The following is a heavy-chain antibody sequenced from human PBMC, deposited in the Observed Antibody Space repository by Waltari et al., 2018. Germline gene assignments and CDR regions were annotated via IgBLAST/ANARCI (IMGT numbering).Heavy chain of an antibody. CDR3: AKGTWGSAFDI. Sequence: EVQLLGSGGDLVQPGGSLRLSCAASGFTFTSYGMSWVRQAPGKGPEWVSSISADGNRTYYGDSMKGRFTISRDNAENTLYLQMNSLRAEDTALYYCAKGTWGSAFDIWGQGTMVTVSS. CDR2: ISADGNRT. V-gene: IGHV3-23*01. CDR1: GFTFTSYG. J-gene: IGHJ3*02. D-gene: IGHD7-27*01.